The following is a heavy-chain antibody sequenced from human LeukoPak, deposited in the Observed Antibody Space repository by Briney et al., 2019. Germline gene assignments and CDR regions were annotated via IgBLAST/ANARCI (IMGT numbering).Heavy chain of an antibody. CDR3: VRTQTATAYYYAMDV. J-gene: IGHJ6*02. D-gene: IGHD1-1*01. V-gene: IGHV4-59*01. CDR1: GGSISNFY. Sequence: PSETLSLTCAVSGGSISNFYWNWIRQPPGKGLEWIGYIYYSGRTNYNPSLKSRVTTSVDTSRNQFSLKLSSVTAADTAVYYCVRTQTATAYYYAMDVWGQGTTVTVSS. CDR2: IYYSGRT.